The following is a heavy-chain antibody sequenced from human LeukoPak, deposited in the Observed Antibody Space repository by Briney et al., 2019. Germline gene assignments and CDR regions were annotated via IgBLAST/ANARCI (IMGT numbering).Heavy chain of an antibody. CDR2: IQNDGNEK. D-gene: IGHD4-17*01. CDR3: AKRGTVTSNFKY. J-gene: IGHJ4*02. CDR1: GFTFSSHG. Sequence: PGGSLRLSCAASGFTFSSHGMHWVRQAPGKGLEWVAFIQNDGNEKYYAGSVKGRYTISRDNSKNTLYLQMNSLRTEDTADYYCAKRGTVTSNFKYWGQGTLVTVSS. V-gene: IGHV3-30*02.